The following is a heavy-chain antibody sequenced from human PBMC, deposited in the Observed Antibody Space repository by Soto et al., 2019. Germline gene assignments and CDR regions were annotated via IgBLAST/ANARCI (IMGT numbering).Heavy chain of an antibody. Sequence: QVQLVQSGAEVKKPGASVKVSCQASGYSFTTYAIHWVRQAPGQGLEWMGWINTANGNTEYSQKFQGRVTFTRDTSASTAYMDPTSLTAEDTATYYCAIRFKSAGWFHPWGQGTLFTVAS. J-gene: IGHJ5*02. CDR3: AIRFKSAGWFHP. CDR2: INTANGNT. CDR1: GYSFTTYA. D-gene: IGHD3-10*01. V-gene: IGHV1-3*04.